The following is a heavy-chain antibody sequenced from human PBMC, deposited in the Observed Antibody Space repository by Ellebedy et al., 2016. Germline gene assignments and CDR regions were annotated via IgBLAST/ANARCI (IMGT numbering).Heavy chain of an antibody. CDR2: IYPGDSDT. CDR1: GYSFTSYW. CDR3: ARFPYGDYTLYLYFDL. Sequence: GESLKISCKGSGYSFTSYWIGWVRQMPGKGLEWMGIIYPGDSDTRYSPSFQGQVTISADKSISTAYLQWSSLKASDTAMYYCARFPYGDYTLYLYFDLWGRGTLVAVSS. J-gene: IGHJ2*01. V-gene: IGHV5-51*01. D-gene: IGHD4-17*01.